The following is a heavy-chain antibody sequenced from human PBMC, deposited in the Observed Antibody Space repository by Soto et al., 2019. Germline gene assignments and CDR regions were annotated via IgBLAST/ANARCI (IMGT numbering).Heavy chain of an antibody. CDR1: GGTFCTYA. CDR2: IIPSTGST. D-gene: IGHD6-13*01. J-gene: IGHJ4*02. CDR3: ARGGSSSDY. Sequence: QVQLVQSGAEVQKPGSSVKVSCKAFGGTFCTYAVSWVRQAPGQGLEWVGGIIPSTGSTNHAQKFQGRVTITADESTRTVYTELTSPRSHDTAVYYCARGGSSSDYWGQGTLVTVSS. V-gene: IGHV1-69*12.